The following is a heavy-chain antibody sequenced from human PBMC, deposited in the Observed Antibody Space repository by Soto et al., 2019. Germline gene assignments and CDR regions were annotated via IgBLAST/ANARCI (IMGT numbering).Heavy chain of an antibody. Sequence: EVQLVESGGGLVQPGGSLRLSCAASGFTFSSYDMHWVRQATGKGLEWVSAIGTAGDTYYPGSVKGRFTISRENAKNSLYLQMNSLRAEDTAVYYCARGGDGYNYYYYGMDVWGQGTTVTVSS. CDR1: GFTFSSYD. D-gene: IGHD5-12*01. CDR2: IGTAGDT. CDR3: ARGGDGYNYYYYGMDV. J-gene: IGHJ6*02. V-gene: IGHV3-13*01.